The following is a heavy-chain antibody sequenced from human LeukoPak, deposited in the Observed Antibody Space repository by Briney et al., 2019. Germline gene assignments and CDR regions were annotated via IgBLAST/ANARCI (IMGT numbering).Heavy chain of an antibody. Sequence: PSETLSLTCSVSGGSMFSYYWNWIRQSPGKGLEWIGFVYSNGMTTYNPSLRSRGTIPIATSRNQFPLRLTSVTAADTATYYCTRRAYYDSSGYNPTAGYFDLWARGTLVTVSS. CDR2: VYSNGMT. D-gene: IGHD3-22*01. V-gene: IGHV4-4*08. J-gene: IGHJ2*01. CDR3: TRRAYYDSSGYNPTAGYFDL. CDR1: GGSMFSYY.